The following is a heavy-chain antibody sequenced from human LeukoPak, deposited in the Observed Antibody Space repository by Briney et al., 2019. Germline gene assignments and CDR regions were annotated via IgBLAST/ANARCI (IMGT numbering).Heavy chain of an antibody. V-gene: IGHV1-18*01. J-gene: IGHJ5*02. CDR1: GYTFTSYG. Sequence: ASVKVSCKACGYTFTSYGISWVRQAPGQGLEWMGWVSAYNGNTNYAQKLQGRVTMTTDTSTSTAYMELRSLRSDDTAVYYCARAAKRITIFGVPTGNWFDPWGQGTLVTVSS. D-gene: IGHD3-3*01. CDR2: VSAYNGNT. CDR3: ARAAKRITIFGVPTGNWFDP.